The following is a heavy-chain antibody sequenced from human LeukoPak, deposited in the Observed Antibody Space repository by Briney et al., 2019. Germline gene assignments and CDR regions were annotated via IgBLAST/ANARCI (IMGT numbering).Heavy chain of an antibody. V-gene: IGHV1-2*02. D-gene: IGHD3-22*01. CDR2: INPNSGGT. Sequence: RASVKVSCKASGYTFTGYYMHWVRQAPGQGLEWMGWINPNSGGTHYAQKFQGRVTMTRDTSISTAYMELSRLRSDDTAVYFCARGIGDSSGYLVLLYYFDYWGQGTLVTVSS. J-gene: IGHJ4*02. CDR3: ARGIGDSSGYLVLLYYFDY. CDR1: GYTFTGYY.